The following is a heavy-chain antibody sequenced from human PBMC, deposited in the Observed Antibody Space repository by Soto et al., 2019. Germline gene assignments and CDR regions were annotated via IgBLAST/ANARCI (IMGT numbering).Heavy chain of an antibody. Sequence: ASVKVSCKVSGYTLTELSMHWVRQAPGKGLEWMGGFDPEDGGTIYAQKFQGRVTMTEDTSTDTAYMELSSLRSEDTAVYYCATPGYCSGGSCYKGAAAFDIWGQGAMVTV. J-gene: IGHJ3*02. V-gene: IGHV1-24*01. CDR2: FDPEDGGT. CDR3: ATPGYCSGGSCYKGAAAFDI. D-gene: IGHD2-15*01. CDR1: GYTLTELS.